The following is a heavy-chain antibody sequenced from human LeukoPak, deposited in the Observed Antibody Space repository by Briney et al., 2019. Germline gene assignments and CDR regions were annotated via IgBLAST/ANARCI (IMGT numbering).Heavy chain of an antibody. V-gene: IGHV4-39*01. J-gene: IGHJ4*02. CDR3: ASTLRFLPYRRFDY. CDR2: IYQSGSGSS. D-gene: IGHD3-3*01. CDR1: GGSIISSNYY. Sequence: SETLSLTCSVSGGSIISSNYYWGWIRQSPGKGLEWIGSIYQSGSGSSYYNPSLKSRVTISGDTSKNQFSLRLSSVTAADTALYYCASTLRFLPYRRFDYWGQGTLVTVPS.